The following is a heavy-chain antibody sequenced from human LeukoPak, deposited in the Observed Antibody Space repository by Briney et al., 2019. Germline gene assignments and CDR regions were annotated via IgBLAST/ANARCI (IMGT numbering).Heavy chain of an antibody. V-gene: IGHV3-23*01. CDR2: ISSSGTNT. D-gene: IGHD4/OR15-4a*01. CDR3: AKGRVLRSSYFDL. CDR1: GFTFSSYE. Sequence: GGSLRLSCAASGFTFSSYEMNSVRQAPGKGLEWVAIISSSGTNTFYTDSVKGRFTVSRDTSRNTLYLQMHSLRAEDTAVYYCAKGRVLRSSYFDLWGQGTLVTVSS. J-gene: IGHJ4*02.